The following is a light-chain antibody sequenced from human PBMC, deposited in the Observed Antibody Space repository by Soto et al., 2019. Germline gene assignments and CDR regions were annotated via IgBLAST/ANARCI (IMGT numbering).Light chain of an antibody. CDR1: QTVSSN. CDR3: QQRSNWPPIT. CDR2: DAS. Sequence: EIVMTQSPSTLSVSPGERITISCRVSQTVSSNLAWYRQKPGQAPRLLIYDASTRATGIPARFSGSGSGTDFTLTISSLEPEDFAVYYCQQRSNWPPITFGQGTRLDI. V-gene: IGKV3-11*01. J-gene: IGKJ5*01.